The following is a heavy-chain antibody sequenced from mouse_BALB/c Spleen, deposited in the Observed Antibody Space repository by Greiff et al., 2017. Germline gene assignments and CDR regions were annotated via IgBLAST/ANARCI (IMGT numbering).Heavy chain of an antibody. J-gene: IGHJ3*01. CDR3: ARWDGYYLAY. Sequence: VQLVESGAELVRPGSSVKISCKASGYAFSSYWMNWVKQRPGQGLEWIGQIYPGDGDTNYNGKFKGKATLTADKSSSTAYMQLSSLTSEDSAVYFCARWDGYYLAYWGQGTLVTVSA. CDR1: GYAFSSYW. CDR2: IYPGDGDT. D-gene: IGHD2-3*01. V-gene: IGHV1-80*01.